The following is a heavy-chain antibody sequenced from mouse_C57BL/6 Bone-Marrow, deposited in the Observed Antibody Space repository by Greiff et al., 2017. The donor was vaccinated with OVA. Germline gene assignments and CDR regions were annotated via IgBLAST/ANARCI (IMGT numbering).Heavy chain of an antibody. Sequence: EVKVVESGGGLVQPGGSLKLSCAASGFTFSDYGMAWVRQAPRKGPEWVAFISNLAYSIYYADTVTGRFTISRENAKNTLYLEMSSLRSEDTAMYYCARFTTVVAPSYYAMDYWGQGTSVTVSS. CDR3: ARFTTVVAPSYYAMDY. CDR1: GFTFSDYG. V-gene: IGHV5-15*01. J-gene: IGHJ4*01. D-gene: IGHD1-1*01. CDR2: ISNLAYSI.